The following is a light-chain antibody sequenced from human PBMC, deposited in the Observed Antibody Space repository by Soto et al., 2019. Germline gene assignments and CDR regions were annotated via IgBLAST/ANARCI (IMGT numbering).Light chain of an antibody. CDR3: HQYGRSATCT. CDR1: QGVSGNY. CDR2: GAT. V-gene: IGKV3-20*01. J-gene: IGKJ3*01. Sequence: EIVLTQSPGTLSLSPGERATLSCRASQGVSGNYLAWCQQKLGQAPRLLIYGATSRATGIPDRFSGRVSGTNFTRTISRVESDDFAVYYCHQYGRSATCTFGPGTKLDIK.